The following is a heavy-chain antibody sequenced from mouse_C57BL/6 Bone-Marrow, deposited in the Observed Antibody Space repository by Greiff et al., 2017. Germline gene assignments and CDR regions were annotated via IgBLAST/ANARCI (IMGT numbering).Heavy chain of an antibody. CDR1: GFTFSDYY. CDR2: INYDGSST. V-gene: IGHV5-16*01. J-gene: IGHJ4*01. CDR3: AREGGGGYYAMDY. Sequence: EVKLVESEGGLVQPGSSMKLSCTASGFTFSDYYMAWVRQVPEKGLEWVANINYDGSSTYYLDSLKSRFIISRDNAKNILYLQMSSLKSEDTATYYCAREGGGGYYAMDYWGQGTSVTVSS.